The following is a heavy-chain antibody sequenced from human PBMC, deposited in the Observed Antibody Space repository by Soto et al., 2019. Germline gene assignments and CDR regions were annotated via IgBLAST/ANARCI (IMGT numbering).Heavy chain of an antibody. CDR2: IYYSGST. Sequence: QVQLQESGPGLVKPSQTLSLTCTVSGGSISSGGYYWSWIRQHPGKGLEWIGYIYYSGSTYYNPSLKSRVTISVDTSKNQFTLKLSSVTAADTAVYYCARVWRTDGDYFSWGVDYWGQGTLVTVSS. V-gene: IGHV4-31*03. CDR3: ARVWRTDGDYFSWGVDY. D-gene: IGHD4-17*01. CDR1: GGSISSGGYY. J-gene: IGHJ4*02.